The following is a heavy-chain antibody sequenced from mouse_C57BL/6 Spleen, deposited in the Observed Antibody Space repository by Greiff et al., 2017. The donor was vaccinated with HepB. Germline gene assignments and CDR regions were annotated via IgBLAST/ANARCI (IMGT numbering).Heavy chain of an antibody. V-gene: IGHV1-53*01. D-gene: IGHD3-2*02. CDR3: ARDSSGYLYWYFDV. CDR2: INPSNGGT. J-gene: IGHJ1*03. Sequence: VQLQQPGTELVKPGASVKLSCKASGYTFTSYWMHWVKQRPGQGLEWIGNINPSNGGTNYNEKFKSKATLTVDKSSSTAYMHLSSLTSEDSAVYYCARDSSGYLYWYFDVWGTGTTVTVSS. CDR1: GYTFTSYW.